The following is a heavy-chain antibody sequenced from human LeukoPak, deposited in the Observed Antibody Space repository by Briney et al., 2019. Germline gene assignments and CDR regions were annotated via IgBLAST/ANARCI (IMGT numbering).Heavy chain of an antibody. V-gene: IGHV3-7*01. D-gene: IGHD3-16*01. J-gene: IGHJ4*02. CDR2: IKEDGSEK. Sequence: GGSLRLSCAASGFIFSNYWMTWVRQAPGRGLEWVANIKEDGSEKYYVDSVKGRFTISSDNDKNSLYLQMNSLRAEDTAVYYCSGGSRFVDYWGQGTLVTVSS. CDR3: SGGSRFVDY. CDR1: GFIFSNYW.